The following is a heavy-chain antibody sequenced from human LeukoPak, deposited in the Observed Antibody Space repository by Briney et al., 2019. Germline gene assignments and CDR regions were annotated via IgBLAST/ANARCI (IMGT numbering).Heavy chain of an antibody. CDR1: GFTISNNE. CDR2: LRSDGVTT. CDR3: ARDGPSGGSLAYW. J-gene: IGHJ4*02. V-gene: IGHV3-74*01. D-gene: IGHD3-16*01. Sequence: GGSLRLSCSASGFTISNNEMHWVRQAPGKGLVWVARLRSDGVTTTYADSVKGRFTISRDSATNTLYLQMNSLTAEDTAVYYCARDGPSGGSLAYWWGQGIRVTVSS.